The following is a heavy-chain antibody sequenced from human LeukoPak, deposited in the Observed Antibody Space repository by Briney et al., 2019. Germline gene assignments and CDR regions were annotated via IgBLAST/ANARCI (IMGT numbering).Heavy chain of an antibody. Sequence: SETLSLTCTVSGGSISSSGYYWAWIRQPPGEGLNWIGNIYNSGISYYNPSLKSRVTISVDTSKNQFSLRLRSVTAADTAVYYCARRRGTRFGGEPMSYFDYWGQGTLVTVSS. J-gene: IGHJ4*02. CDR1: GGSISSSGYY. CDR2: IYNSGIS. V-gene: IGHV4-39*01. CDR3: ARRRGTRFGGEPMSYFDY. D-gene: IGHD3-10*01.